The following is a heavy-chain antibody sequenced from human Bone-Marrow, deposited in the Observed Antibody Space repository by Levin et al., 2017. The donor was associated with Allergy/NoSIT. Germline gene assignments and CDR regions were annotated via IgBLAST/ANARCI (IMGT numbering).Heavy chain of an antibody. J-gene: IGHJ3*02. D-gene: IGHD4-17*01. CDR2: LSSSGSTI. CDR1: GFTFGLTFGRYS. V-gene: IGHV3-48*02. CDR3: ARAGVDDYGDPGSFDI. Sequence: GGSLRLSCVASGFTFGLTFGRYSMNWVRQAPGKGLEWVSYLSSSGSTIYYADSVRGRFTISRDNAQNSRYLQMNSLRDEDTAVYYCARAGVDDYGDPGSFDIWGQGTMVTVSS.